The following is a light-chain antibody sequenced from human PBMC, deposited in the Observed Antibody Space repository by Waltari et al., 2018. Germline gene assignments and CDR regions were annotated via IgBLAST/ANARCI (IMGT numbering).Light chain of an antibody. CDR1: SSNIGSNY. J-gene: IGLJ2*01. Sequence: QSVLTQPPSASGTPGQRVTTSCSGSSSNIGSNYVYWYPQLPGTTPKLLIYRNNQRPSGVPDRFSGSKSGTSASLAISGLRSEDEADYYCAAWDDSLSVVVFGGGTKLTVL. V-gene: IGLV1-47*01. CDR3: AAWDDSLSVVV. CDR2: RNN.